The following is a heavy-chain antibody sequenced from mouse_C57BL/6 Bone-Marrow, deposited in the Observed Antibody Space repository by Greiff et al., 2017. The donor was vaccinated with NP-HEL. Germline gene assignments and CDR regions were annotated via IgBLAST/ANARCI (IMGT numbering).Heavy chain of an antibody. CDR1: GYTFTSYG. V-gene: IGHV1-81*01. Sequence: VKLVESGAELARPGASVKLSCKASGYTFTSYGISWVKQRTGQGLEWIGEIYPRSGNTYYNEKFKGKATLTADKSSSTAYMELRSLTSEDSAVYFCARPLYYYGSSPLAYWGQGTLVTVSA. J-gene: IGHJ3*01. CDR2: IYPRSGNT. D-gene: IGHD1-1*01. CDR3: ARPLYYYGSSPLAY.